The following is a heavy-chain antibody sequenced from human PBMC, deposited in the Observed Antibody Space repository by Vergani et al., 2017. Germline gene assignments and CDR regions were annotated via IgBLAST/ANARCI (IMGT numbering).Heavy chain of an antibody. CDR1: GASANPYY. Sequence: QVQLQESGPGLVKPSETLSLTCTVSGASANPYYWSWIRQPPGKGLEWMGYVSFRGDTLYGPSVKGRMTISLNTSSNQFSLYLTSVTAADTAVYYCARSRICYGAGSPDYWGQGSLVTVSS. D-gene: IGHD3-10*01. CDR3: ARSRICYGAGSPDY. V-gene: IGHV4-59*02. CDR2: VSFRGDT. J-gene: IGHJ4*02.